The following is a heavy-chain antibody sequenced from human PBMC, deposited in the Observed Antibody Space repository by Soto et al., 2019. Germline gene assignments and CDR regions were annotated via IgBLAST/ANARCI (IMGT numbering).Heavy chain of an antibody. CDR1: GFTFSSYD. J-gene: IGHJ3*02. CDR2: IGTAGDT. Sequence: GGSLRLSCAASGFTFSSYDMHWVRQATGKGLEWVSAIGTAGDTYYPGSVKGRFTISRENAKNSLYLQMNSLRAGDTAVYYCARCSTTMVRGGVAFDIWGQGTMVTVSS. V-gene: IGHV3-13*01. D-gene: IGHD3-10*01. CDR3: ARCSTTMVRGGVAFDI.